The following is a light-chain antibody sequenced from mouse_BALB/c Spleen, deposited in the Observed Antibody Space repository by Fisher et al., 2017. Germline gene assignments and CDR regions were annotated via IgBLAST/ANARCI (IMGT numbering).Light chain of an antibody. J-gene: IGKJ1*01. V-gene: IGKV4-79*01. Sequence: IVLTQSTAIMSASPGEKVTLTCSASSSVSSSYLYWYQQKPGSSPKLWIYSTSNLASGVPARFSGSGSGTSYSLTISSVEAEDAATYYCHQRSSYPWTFGGGTKLEIK. CDR3: HQRSSYPWT. CDR1: SSVSSSY. CDR2: STS.